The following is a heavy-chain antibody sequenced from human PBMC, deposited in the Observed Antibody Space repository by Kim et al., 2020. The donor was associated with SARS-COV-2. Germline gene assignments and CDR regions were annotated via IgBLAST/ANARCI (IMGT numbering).Heavy chain of an antibody. CDR1: GLSFSAYE. D-gene: IGHD3-10*01. CDR2: INDIGTVM. J-gene: IGHJ4*02. Sequence: GGSLRLSCVVSGLSFSAYEFNWVRQAPGKGLEWLSYINDIGTVMHYPDSVRGRFTMSKDSAGNSVYLQMNDLRAEDTAVYYCASKPFGEARYFDFWGQGT. V-gene: IGHV3-48*03. CDR3: ASKPFGEARYFDF.